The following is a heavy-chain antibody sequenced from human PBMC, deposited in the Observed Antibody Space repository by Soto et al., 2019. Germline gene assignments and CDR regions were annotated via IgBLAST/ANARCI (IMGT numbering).Heavy chain of an antibody. CDR3: AGESEGLTARFDY. D-gene: IGHD3-10*01. CDR2: VSSTTNYI. V-gene: IGHV3-21*06. Sequence: GSLRLSCAASGFPFTRSSMNWVRQAPGKGLERASSVSSTTNYIYYADSIKGPFTISRDHATNSLSLEMNSLRPEDTAVYCGAGESEGLTARFDYRGQGTLVTVS. J-gene: IGHJ4*02. CDR1: GFPFTRSS.